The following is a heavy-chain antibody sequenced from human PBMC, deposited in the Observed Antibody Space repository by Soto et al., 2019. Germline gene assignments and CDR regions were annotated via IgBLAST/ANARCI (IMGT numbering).Heavy chain of an antibody. V-gene: IGHV3-23*01. Sequence: EVQLLESGGGLVQPGGSLRLSCAASGFTFSSYAMSWVRQAPGKGLEWVSAISGSGGSTYYADSVKGRFTISRDNSKNQLYPAINSLGAEDTGVYYCGEVMGLGCWWAVYFDFWGQGTLVTVSS. CDR1: GFTFSSYA. J-gene: IGHJ4*02. D-gene: IGHD2-8*02. CDR2: ISGSGGST. CDR3: GEVMGLGCWWAVYFDF.